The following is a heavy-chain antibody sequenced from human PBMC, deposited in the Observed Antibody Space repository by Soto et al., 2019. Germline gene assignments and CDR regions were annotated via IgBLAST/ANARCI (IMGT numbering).Heavy chain of an antibody. CDR2: IWSDGNMK. D-gene: IGHD2-2*01. J-gene: IGHJ4*02. CDR1: GFTFSNYG. V-gene: IGHV3-33*01. Sequence: QVQLVESGGGVVRPGRSLSLSCEASGFTFSNYGLHWVRQAPGKGLEWVGGIWSDGNMKLYGDSVKGRFTISRDNSQNTLFLHMSSLRVDDTAVYYCVRGYPEVDFDFWGQGTLAIVSS. CDR3: VRGYPEVDFDF.